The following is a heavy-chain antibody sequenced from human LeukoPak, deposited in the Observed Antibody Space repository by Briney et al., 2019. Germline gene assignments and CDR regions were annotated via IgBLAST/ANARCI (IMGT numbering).Heavy chain of an antibody. CDR3: ARDSNYDYVWGSYHLFDY. CDR1: GFTFSSYI. J-gene: IGHJ4*02. Sequence: GGSLRLSCAASGFTFSSYIMNWVRQAPGKGLEWVSSISSSSSYIYYADSVKGRFTISRDNAKNSLYLQMNSLRAEDTAVYYCARDSNYDYVWGSYHLFDYWGQGTLVTVSS. D-gene: IGHD3-16*02. CDR2: ISSSSSYI. V-gene: IGHV3-21*01.